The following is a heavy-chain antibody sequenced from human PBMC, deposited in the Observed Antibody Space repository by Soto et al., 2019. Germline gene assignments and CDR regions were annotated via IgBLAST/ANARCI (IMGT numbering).Heavy chain of an antibody. D-gene: IGHD1-7*01. V-gene: IGHV1-2*02. CDR3: ARKLELRGSYYYYYDMDV. CDR2: INPNSGGT. Sequence: ASVKVSCKASGYTFTDYYMHWVRQAPGQGLEWMGWINPNSGGTNYAQKFQGRVTKTRDTSISTAYMELSRLRSDDTAVYYCARKLELRGSYYYYYDMDVWGQGTTVTVYS. CDR1: GYTFTDYY. J-gene: IGHJ6*02.